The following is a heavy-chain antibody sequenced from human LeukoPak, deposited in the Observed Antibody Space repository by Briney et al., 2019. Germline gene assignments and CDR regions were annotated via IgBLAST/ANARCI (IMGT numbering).Heavy chain of an antibody. D-gene: IGHD2-15*01. CDR1: GFTFSSYA. CDR2: ISSNGGST. J-gene: IGHJ6*03. V-gene: IGHV3-64*01. CDR3: ARRGSYYYYMDV. Sequence: PGGSLRLSCAASGFTFSSYAMHWVRQAPGKGLEYVSAISSNGGSTYYANSVKGRFTISRDNSKNTLYLQMGSLRAEDTAVYYCARRGSYYYYMDVWGKGTTVTVSS.